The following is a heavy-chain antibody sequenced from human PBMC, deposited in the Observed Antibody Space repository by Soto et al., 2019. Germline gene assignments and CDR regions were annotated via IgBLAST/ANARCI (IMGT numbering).Heavy chain of an antibody. CDR3: ARQWRFSGGSGSYGD. D-gene: IGHD3-10*01. CDR1: GGSISSSSYY. CDR2: IYYSGST. J-gene: IGHJ4*02. Sequence: QLQLQESGPGLVKPSETLSLTCTVSGGSISSSSYYWGWIRQPPGKGLEWIGSIYYSGSTYYNPSLKSRVTISVDTSKNQFSLKLSSVTAADTAVYYCARQWRFSGGSGSYGDWGLGTLVTVSS. V-gene: IGHV4-39*01.